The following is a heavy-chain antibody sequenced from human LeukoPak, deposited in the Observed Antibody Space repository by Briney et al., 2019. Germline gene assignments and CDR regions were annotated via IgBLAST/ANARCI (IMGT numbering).Heavy chain of an antibody. V-gene: IGHV4-4*07. D-gene: IGHD6-13*01. CDR2: IYTSGST. Sequence: SETLSLTCSVSGDSISYFYWSWIRQAAGKGLEWIGRIYTSGSTNYNPSLKSRVTISVDTSKNQFSLKLSSVTAADTAVYYCARQGRRWQQLVLYMDVWGKGTTVTISS. CDR3: ARQGRRWQQLVLYMDV. CDR1: GDSISYFY. J-gene: IGHJ6*03.